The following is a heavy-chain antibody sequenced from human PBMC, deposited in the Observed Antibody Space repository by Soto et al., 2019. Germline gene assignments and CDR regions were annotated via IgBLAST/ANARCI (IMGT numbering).Heavy chain of an antibody. CDR3: AKDHYYGSGSYYLCFDF. V-gene: IGHV3-23*01. CDR1: GFTFSSYA. D-gene: IGHD3-10*01. Sequence: GGSMRLSCAASGFTFSSYAMSWVRQAPGKGLEWVSAISGSGGSTYYADSVKGRFTISRDNSNNTLYLQMNSLRAEDTAVYYCAKDHYYGSGSYYLCFDFWGQGTLVTVSS. J-gene: IGHJ4*02. CDR2: ISGSGGST.